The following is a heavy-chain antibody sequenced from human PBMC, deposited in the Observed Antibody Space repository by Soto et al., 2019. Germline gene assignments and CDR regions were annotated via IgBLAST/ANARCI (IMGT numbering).Heavy chain of an antibody. J-gene: IGHJ6*02. Sequence: ASVKVSCKASGGTFSSYAISWVRQAPGQGLEWMGGIIPIFGTANYAQKFQGRVTITADESTSTAYMELSSLRSEDTAVYYCARDRIGSYDDSSGYPLYGMDVWGQGTTVTVS. D-gene: IGHD3-22*01. CDR3: ARDRIGSYDDSSGYPLYGMDV. V-gene: IGHV1-69*13. CDR1: GGTFSSYA. CDR2: IIPIFGTA.